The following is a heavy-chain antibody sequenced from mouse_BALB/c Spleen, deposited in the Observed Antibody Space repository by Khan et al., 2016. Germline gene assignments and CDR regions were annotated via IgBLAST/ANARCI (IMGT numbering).Heavy chain of an antibody. CDR2: ITYSGTT. D-gene: IGHD2-3*01. Sequence: EVQLQESGPGLVKPSQSLSLTCTVTGYSITSDYAWNWIRQFPGNKLEWMGYITYSGTTSYNPSLKSRISITRDPSKNQFFLQLNSVTTEDTATYYGARRGNGYYFYGVDYWGQGTSVTVSS. J-gene: IGHJ4*01. CDR3: ARRGNGYYFYGVDY. V-gene: IGHV3-2*02. CDR1: GYSITSDYA.